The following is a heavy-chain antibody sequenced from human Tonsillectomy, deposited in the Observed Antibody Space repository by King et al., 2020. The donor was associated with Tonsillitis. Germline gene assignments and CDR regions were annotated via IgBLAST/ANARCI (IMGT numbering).Heavy chain of an antibody. J-gene: IGHJ4*02. CDR1: GGSISNSNW. Sequence: VQLQESGPGLVKPSGTLSLTCAVSGGSISNSNWWSWVRQPPGKGLEWIGEIYHSESTNYNPSLESRVTISVDKSKNQFSLNLRSVTAADTAVYYCASLGSIAGRQFFDYWGQGTLVTVSS. V-gene: IGHV4-4*02. CDR2: IYHSEST. CDR3: ASLGSIAGRQFFDY. D-gene: IGHD6-6*01.